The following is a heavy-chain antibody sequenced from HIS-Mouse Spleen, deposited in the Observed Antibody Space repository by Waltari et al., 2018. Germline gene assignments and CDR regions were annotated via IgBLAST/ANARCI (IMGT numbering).Heavy chain of an antibody. CDR1: GFSLSTSGMC. CDR2: IDYSGST. D-gene: IGHD2-15*01. J-gene: IGHJ4*02. Sequence: ESGPALVKPTQTLTLTCAFSGFSLSTSGMCVSWLLQPPAKGLEWIGYIDYSGSTYYNPSLKSRVTISVDTSKNQFSLKLSSVTAADTAVYYCARGAPYCSGGSCYPKYYFDYWGQGTLVTVSS. V-gene: IGHV4-30-4*08. CDR3: ARGAPYCSGGSCYPKYYFDY.